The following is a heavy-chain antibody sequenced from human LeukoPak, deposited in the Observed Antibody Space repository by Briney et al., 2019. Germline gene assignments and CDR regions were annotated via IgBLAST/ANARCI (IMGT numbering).Heavy chain of an antibody. CDR3: ARGFVAAAGLLDY. CDR2: INPNSGGT. J-gene: IGHJ4*02. Sequence: GASVKVSCKASGYTFTGYYMHWVRQAPGQGLEWMGWINPNSGGTNYAQKFQGRVTMTRDTSISTAYMELSRLRSDDTAVYYCARGFVAAAGLLDYWGQGTLVTVSS. V-gene: IGHV1-2*02. CDR1: GYTFTGYY. D-gene: IGHD6-13*01.